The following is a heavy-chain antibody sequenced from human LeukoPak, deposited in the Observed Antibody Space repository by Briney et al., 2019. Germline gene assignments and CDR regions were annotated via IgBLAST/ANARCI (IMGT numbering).Heavy chain of an antibody. J-gene: IGHJ6*03. Sequence: GRSLRLSCAASGFTFDDYTMHWVRQAPGKGLEWVSLIRWDGGSTYYADSVKGRFTISRDNSKNSLYLQMNSLRTEDTAFYYCARATQSYYYYLDVWGTGTTVTVSS. V-gene: IGHV3-43*01. D-gene: IGHD2-15*01. CDR3: ARATQSYYYYLDV. CDR2: IRWDGGST. CDR1: GFTFDDYT.